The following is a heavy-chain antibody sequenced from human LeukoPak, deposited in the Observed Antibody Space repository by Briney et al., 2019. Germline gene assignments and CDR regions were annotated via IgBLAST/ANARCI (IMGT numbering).Heavy chain of an antibody. CDR2: ISSSGSTI. CDR3: ARDDNTVVVAGRDFDH. Sequence: GGSLRLSCAASGFTFSSYEMNWVRQAPGKGLEWVSYISSSGSTIYYADSVKGRFTISRDNAKNSLYLQMNSLRAEDTAVYYCARDDNTVVVAGRDFDHWGQGTLVTVSS. CDR1: GFTFSSYE. D-gene: IGHD6-19*01. V-gene: IGHV3-48*03. J-gene: IGHJ4*02.